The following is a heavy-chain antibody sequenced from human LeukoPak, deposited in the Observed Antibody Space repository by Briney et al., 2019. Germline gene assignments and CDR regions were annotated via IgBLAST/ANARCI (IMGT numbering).Heavy chain of an antibody. V-gene: IGHV1-2*02. CDR3: AREGHCIGGSRLDY. D-gene: IGHD2-15*01. CDR2: INANSGAT. CDR1: GYTFTAYY. Sequence: GASVKVSRKASGYTFTAYYIHWVRQAPGQGLEWMGWINANSGATNSAQNFQGRVTMTRDTSITTAYMELSSLRSDDAAIYYCAREGHCIGGSRLDYWGQGTLVTVSS. J-gene: IGHJ4*02.